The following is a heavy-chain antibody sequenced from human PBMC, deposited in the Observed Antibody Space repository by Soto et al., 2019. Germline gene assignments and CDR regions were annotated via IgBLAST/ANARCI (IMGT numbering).Heavy chain of an antibody. V-gene: IGHV4-34*01. J-gene: IGHJ6*02. CDR3: ARGSGRGNGWGTYFYYGMDV. D-gene: IGHD6-19*01. Sequence: QVQLQQWGAGLLKPSETLSLTCAVYGGSFSGYHWSWVRQPPGKGLEWIGGINHSGSTSYNPSLKSRVTISVDTSKNQFSLKVTSVTAADTAAYYCARGSGRGNGWGTYFYYGMDVWGQGTTVTVSS. CDR1: GGSFSGYH. CDR2: INHSGST.